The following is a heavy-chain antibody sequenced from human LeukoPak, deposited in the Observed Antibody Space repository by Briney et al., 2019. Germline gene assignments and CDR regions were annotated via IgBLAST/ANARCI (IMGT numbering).Heavy chain of an antibody. Sequence: ASVKVSCTTSGYIFISYAIHWVRQDPGQRLEWMGWINAGNGNTEYSQKFQGRVTITRDTSASTAYMELSSLRSEDTAVYYCTRTTVTFPFDYWGQGTLVTVSS. CDR1: GYIFISYA. D-gene: IGHD4-17*01. CDR3: TRTTVTFPFDY. CDR2: INAGNGNT. V-gene: IGHV1-3*01. J-gene: IGHJ4*02.